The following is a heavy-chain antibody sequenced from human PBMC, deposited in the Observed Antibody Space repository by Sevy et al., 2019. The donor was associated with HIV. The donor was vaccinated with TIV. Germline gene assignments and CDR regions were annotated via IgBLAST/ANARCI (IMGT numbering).Heavy chain of an antibody. D-gene: IGHD6-6*01. CDR3: ARLEYVSTSGAFDI. V-gene: IGHV3-21*01. CDR2: ISSSSSYI. J-gene: IGHJ3*02. CDR1: GFTFSSHS. Sequence: GESLKISCAASGFTFSSHSMNWFRQAPGKGLEWVSSISSSSSYIYYADSVKGRFTISRDNAKNSLYLQMNSLRAEDTAVYYCARLEYVSTSGAFDIWGQGTMVTVSS.